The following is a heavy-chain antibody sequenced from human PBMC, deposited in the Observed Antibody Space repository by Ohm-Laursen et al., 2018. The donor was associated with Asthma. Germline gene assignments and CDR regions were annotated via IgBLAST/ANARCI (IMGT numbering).Heavy chain of an antibody. CDR1: GVAFTDSW. D-gene: IGHD5-12*01. CDR3: ATQGYSGYGFDY. Sequence: SLRLSCTASGVAFTDSWMSWVRQLPGGSLEWVAKINPLGYEKYYMDSVRGRFTISRDNSKNTLYLQMNSLRAEDTAVYYCATQGYSGYGFDYWGQGTLVTVSS. V-gene: IGHV3-7*01. J-gene: IGHJ4*02. CDR2: INPLGYEK.